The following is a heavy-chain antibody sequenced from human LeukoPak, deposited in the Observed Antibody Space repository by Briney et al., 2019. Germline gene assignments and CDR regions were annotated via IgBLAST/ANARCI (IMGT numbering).Heavy chain of an antibody. Sequence: SVKVSCKASGGTFSSYAISWVRQAPGQGLEWMGGIIPIFGTANYAQKFQGRVTITADESTSTAYMGLSSLRSEDTAVYYCASEDYCTNGVCYTINYYYGMDVWGQGTTVTVSS. CDR2: IIPIFGTA. CDR1: GGTFSSYA. V-gene: IGHV1-69*13. J-gene: IGHJ6*02. CDR3: ASEDYCTNGVCYTINYYYGMDV. D-gene: IGHD2-8*01.